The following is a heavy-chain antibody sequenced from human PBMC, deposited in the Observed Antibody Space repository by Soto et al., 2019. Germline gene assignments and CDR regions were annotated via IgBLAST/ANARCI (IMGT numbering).Heavy chain of an antibody. CDR3: ARDSYAMSSFALDV. D-gene: IGHD2-2*01. CDR2: VYRTGAT. Sequence: QVQLQESGSGLVETFQTLSLTCTVSGDSIGSGGFPWTWIRQSTGKGLEWIGYVYRTGATSYNPSLEGRASISVDTSRIQFSLKLKSVTPADTAVYFCARDSYAMSSFALDVWGRGTAVTVSS. J-gene: IGHJ6*02. V-gene: IGHV4-30-2*06. CDR1: GDSIGSGGFP.